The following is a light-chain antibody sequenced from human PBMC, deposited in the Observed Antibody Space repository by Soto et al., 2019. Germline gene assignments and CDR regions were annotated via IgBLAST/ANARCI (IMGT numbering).Light chain of an antibody. Sequence: IPVTQSASSLSASVGDRVTITCQASQKLXNYFSWDQEKPGKAPKLPXDDASSLERGGPSRFSGSGSGTEFTLTISSLQPEDFATYYCQQYRSYSWTFGQGTKVDIK. CDR3: QQYRSYSWT. CDR1: QKLXNY. CDR2: DAS. V-gene: IGKV1-5*01. J-gene: IGKJ1*01.